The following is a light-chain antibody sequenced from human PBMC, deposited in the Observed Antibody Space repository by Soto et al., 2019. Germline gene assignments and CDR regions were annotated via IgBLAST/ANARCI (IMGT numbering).Light chain of an antibody. CDR2: SNN. CDR3: AAWDDSLNGL. Sequence: QAVVTQPPSASGTPGQRVTISCSGSSSNIGSNTVNWYQQLPGTAPKLLIYSNNQRPSGVPDRFSGSKSGTSASLAISGLQSEDVADYYCAAWDDSLNGLFGGGTKLTVL. V-gene: IGLV1-44*01. CDR1: SSNIGSNT. J-gene: IGLJ2*01.